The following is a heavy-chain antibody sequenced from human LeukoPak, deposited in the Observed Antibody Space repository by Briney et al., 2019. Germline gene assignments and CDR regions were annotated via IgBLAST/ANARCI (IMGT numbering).Heavy chain of an antibody. D-gene: IGHD5-24*01. V-gene: IGHV3-7*03. CDR1: GFTISNYW. J-gene: IGHJ4*02. CDR2: IKQDGSEK. Sequence: AGGSLRLSCAASGFTISNYWMTWVRQAPGKGLEWVANIKQDGSEKYYVDSVKGRFTISRDNAKNSLYLQMNSLRAEDTAVYYCTRGRYNYNYWGLGTLVTVSS. CDR3: TRGRYNYNY.